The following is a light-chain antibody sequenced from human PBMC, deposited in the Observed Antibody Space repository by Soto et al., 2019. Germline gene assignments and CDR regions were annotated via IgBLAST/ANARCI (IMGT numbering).Light chain of an antibody. V-gene: IGLV2-23*02. CDR3: CSYSRSSPWV. CDR2: EVS. Sequence: QSVLTQPASVSGSPGQSITISCTGTSSDVGSYNLVSWYQQHPGKAPKLMIYEVSKRPSGVSTRFSGSNSGNTASLTLSGLQAEDEAYYYCCSYSRSSPWVFGGGTKLTVL. CDR1: SSDVGSYNL. J-gene: IGLJ3*02.